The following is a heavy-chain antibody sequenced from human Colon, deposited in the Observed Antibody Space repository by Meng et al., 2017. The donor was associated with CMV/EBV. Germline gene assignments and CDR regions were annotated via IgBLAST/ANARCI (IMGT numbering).Heavy chain of an antibody. D-gene: IGHD2-2*01. CDR1: GFTFSNYV. V-gene: IGHV3-23*01. CDR3: ARVTVVPAAYDAFDI. CDR2: VSVRGGDT. Sequence: GESLKISCAASGFTFSNYVMRWVRQAPGKGLEWVSTVSVRGGDTYYADSVKGRFTISRDNAKNSLYLQMNSLRAEDTAVYYCARVTVVPAAYDAFDIWGQGTMVTVSS. J-gene: IGHJ3*02.